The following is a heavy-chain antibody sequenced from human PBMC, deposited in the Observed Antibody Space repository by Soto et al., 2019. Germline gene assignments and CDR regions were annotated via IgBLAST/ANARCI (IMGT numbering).Heavy chain of an antibody. CDR1: VFTFSSYG. CDR2: ISYDGSNN. J-gene: IGHJ3*02. D-gene: IGHD4-4*01. V-gene: IGHV3-30*18. Sequence: VGSLRLSCASSVFTFSSYGMHCVRHSPGKWLEWVGVISYDGSNNYYADSVKGRSTISKDNSNNTMYLQMNSLRAEDMGVYYCTKFHGGNYAAFDIWGQAKMANVSS. CDR3: TKFHGGNYAAFDI.